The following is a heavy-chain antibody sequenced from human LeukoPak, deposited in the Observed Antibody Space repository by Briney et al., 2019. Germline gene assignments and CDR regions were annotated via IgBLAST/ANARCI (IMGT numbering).Heavy chain of an antibody. CDR1: GYTFTSYT. CDR3: ARQGAGLDY. CDR2: INAGNGNT. J-gene: IGHJ4*02. D-gene: IGHD6-19*01. V-gene: IGHV1-3*01. Sequence: GASVKVSCKAPGYTFTSYTTHWVRQAPGQRLEWMGWINAGNGNTKYSQKFQGRVTITRDTSANTAYMELSSLRSEDTAVYYCARQGAGLDYWGQGTLVTVSP.